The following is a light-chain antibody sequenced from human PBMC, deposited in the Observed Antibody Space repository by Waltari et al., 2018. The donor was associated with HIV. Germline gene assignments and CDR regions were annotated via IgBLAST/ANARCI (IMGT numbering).Light chain of an antibody. J-gene: IGLJ2*01. CDR3: AAWNDSLSGVV. CDR1: SSNIGSNY. Sequence: QSVLTQPPPASGTPGQRVTISCSGSSSNIGSNYLYWYQQLPGTAPKLPIYRNNQRPSGVPDRFSGSKSGTSASLAISGLRSEDEADYYCAAWNDSLSGVVFGGGTKLTVL. V-gene: IGLV1-47*01. CDR2: RNN.